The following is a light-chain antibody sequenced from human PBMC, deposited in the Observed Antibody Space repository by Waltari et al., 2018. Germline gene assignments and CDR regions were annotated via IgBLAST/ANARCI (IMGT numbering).Light chain of an antibody. CDR1: QDITIK. CDR3: QQYANLPLT. J-gene: IGKJ4*01. Sequence: DIQMTQSPSSLSASVGDRVTITCQASQDITIKLNWFQQRSGKAPQVLIFDASNSQAAVPSRFSGRRYGTNCVLTIPSLQPEDVGTYYCQQYANLPLTFGGGTRVEIK. V-gene: IGKV1-33*01. CDR2: DAS.